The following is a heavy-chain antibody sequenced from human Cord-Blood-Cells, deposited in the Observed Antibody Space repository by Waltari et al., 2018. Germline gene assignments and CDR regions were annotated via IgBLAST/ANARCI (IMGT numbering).Heavy chain of an antibody. D-gene: IGHD3-9*01. CDR1: GYTFTGYY. J-gene: IGHJ4*02. V-gene: IGHV1-2*02. CDR3: ARTLLMYYDILTGYYDY. CDR2: INPNSGGT. Sequence: QVQLVQSGAEVKKPGASVKVSCKASGYTFTGYYMHWVRQAPGQGLEWMGWINPNSGGTNYAQKVQGRVTMNRGPSISTAYMELSRLRSDDTAVYYCARTLLMYYDILTGYYDYWGQGTLVTVSS.